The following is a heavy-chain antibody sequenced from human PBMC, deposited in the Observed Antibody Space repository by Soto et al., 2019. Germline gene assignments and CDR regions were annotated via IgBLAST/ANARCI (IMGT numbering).Heavy chain of an antibody. D-gene: IGHD6-19*01. CDR3: ARAVAVAADFDE. V-gene: IGHV1-3*05. CDR1: GYTFTGYA. J-gene: IGHJ4*02. Sequence: QVQLVQSGAEEKKPGASVKVSCKASGYTFTGYAMHWVRQAPGQRLEWMGWINAGNGNTKYSQKFQGRVTITRDTSSSTTYREVSSLRSEDKAVYYCARAVAVAADFDEGGQGTLVTVSS. CDR2: INAGNGNT.